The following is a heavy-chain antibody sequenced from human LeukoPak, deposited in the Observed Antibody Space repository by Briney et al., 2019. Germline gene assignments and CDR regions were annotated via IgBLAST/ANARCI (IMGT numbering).Heavy chain of an antibody. CDR1: GAFIDSNNW. J-gene: IGHJ6*03. Sequence: PSGTLSLTCAVSGAFIDSNNWWSWVRQTPGKGLEWIAEIFHSGSTNYNPSLKSRVTISLDESKNQFYLKLSSVTAADTAVYYCARYGSGSYYYYMDVWGKGTTVTVSS. V-gene: IGHV4-4*02. CDR2: IFHSGST. D-gene: IGHD3-10*01. CDR3: ARYGSGSYYYYMDV.